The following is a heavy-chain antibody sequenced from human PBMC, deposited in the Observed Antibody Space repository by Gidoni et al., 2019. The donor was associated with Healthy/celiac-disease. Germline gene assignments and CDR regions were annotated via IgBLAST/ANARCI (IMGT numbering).Heavy chain of an antibody. Sequence: GSSVKVSCKASGGTFSSYAISWVRQAPGQGLEWMEGIIPIFGTANYAQKFQGRVTITADKSTSTAYMELSSLRSEDTAVYYCARVPHDYYDSSGNWFDPWGQGTLVTVSS. V-gene: IGHV1-69*06. CDR1: GGTFSSYA. CDR3: ARVPHDYYDSSGNWFDP. D-gene: IGHD3-22*01. CDR2: IIPIFGTA. J-gene: IGHJ5*02.